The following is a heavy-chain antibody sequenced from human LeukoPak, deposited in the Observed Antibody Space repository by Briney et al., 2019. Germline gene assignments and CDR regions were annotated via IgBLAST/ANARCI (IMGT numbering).Heavy chain of an antibody. CDR2: IYYSGST. V-gene: IGHV4-59*11. D-gene: IGHD5-18*01. CDR1: GGSISSHY. J-gene: IGHJ6*03. Sequence: PSETLSLTCTVSGGSISSHYWSWIRQPPGKGLEWIGYIYYSGSTNYNPSLKSRVTISVDTSKNHFSLKLSSVTAADTAVYYCARTTEGGYTYDYFYYYYMDVWGKGTTVTISS. CDR3: ARTTEGGYTYDYFYYYYMDV.